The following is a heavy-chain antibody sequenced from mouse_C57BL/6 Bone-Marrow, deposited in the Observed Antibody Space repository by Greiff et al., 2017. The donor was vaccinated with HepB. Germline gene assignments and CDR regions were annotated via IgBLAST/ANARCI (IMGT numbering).Heavy chain of an antibody. J-gene: IGHJ1*03. D-gene: IGHD1-1*01. CDR2: IWSGGST. Sequence: VHLLESGPGLVQPSQSLSITCTVSGFSLTSYGIHWVRQSPGKGLEWLGVIWSGGSTDYNAAFISRLSISKDNSKSQVFFKMNSLQADDTAIYYCARGDYYGSSYGYFDVWGTGTTVTVSS. V-gene: IGHV2-2*01. CDR3: ARGDYYGSSYGYFDV. CDR1: GFSLTSYG.